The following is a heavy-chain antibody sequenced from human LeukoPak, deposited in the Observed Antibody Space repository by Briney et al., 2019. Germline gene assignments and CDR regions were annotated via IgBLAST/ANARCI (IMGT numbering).Heavy chain of an antibody. CDR2: INPNGGGT. CDR1: GFTFTGYY. Sequence: ASVTVSCKASGFTFTGYYMHWVRQAPGQGLEWMGWINPNGGGTNYAQRFQGRVTVTRDASINTAYMELSRLTSDDTAVYFCARGAPIAAAAMGYWGQGTLVTVSS. J-gene: IGHJ4*02. D-gene: IGHD6-13*01. CDR3: ARGAPIAAAAMGY. V-gene: IGHV1-2*02.